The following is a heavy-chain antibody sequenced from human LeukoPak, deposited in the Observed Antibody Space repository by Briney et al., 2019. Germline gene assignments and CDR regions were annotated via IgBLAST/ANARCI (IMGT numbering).Heavy chain of an antibody. J-gene: IGHJ4*02. D-gene: IGHD6-19*01. V-gene: IGHV4-59*01. CDR3: ARAFSSGWYVMDY. CDR2: IYNSGST. CDR1: GGSISSYY. Sequence: KPSETLSLTCTVSGGSISSYYWSWIRQSPGKGLEWIGYIYNSGSTNYSPSLKSRVTISVDTSKNQLSLKLSSVTAADTAVYYCARAFSSGWYVMDYWGQGTLVSVSS.